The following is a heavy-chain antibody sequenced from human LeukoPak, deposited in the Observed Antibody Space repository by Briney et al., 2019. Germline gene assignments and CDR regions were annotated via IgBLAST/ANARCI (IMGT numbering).Heavy chain of an antibody. Sequence: PGGSLRLSCAASGFTFSSYWMHWVRQAPGKGLVWVSRINSDGSSTSYADSVKGRFTISRDNAKNTLYLQMNSLRAEDTAVYYRARGSGWYADDDYWGQGTLVTVSS. V-gene: IGHV3-74*01. CDR1: GFTFSSYW. CDR3: ARGSGWYADDDY. CDR2: INSDGSST. J-gene: IGHJ4*02. D-gene: IGHD6-19*01.